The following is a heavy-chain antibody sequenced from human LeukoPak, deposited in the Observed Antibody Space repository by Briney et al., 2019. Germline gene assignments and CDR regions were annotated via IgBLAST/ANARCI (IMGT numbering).Heavy chain of an antibody. J-gene: IGHJ4*02. CDR3: ARRARATAGGDYFDY. CDR2: IYYSGNT. V-gene: IGHV4-59*08. CDR1: GGSISSYY. D-gene: IGHD6-13*01. Sequence: PSETLSLTCTVSGGSISSYYWTWVRQPPWMRLEWIGYIYYSGNTNYNPSLKSRVTISLDTSRNQFSLKLSSVTAADTAVYYCARRARATAGGDYFDYWGQGTLVTVSS.